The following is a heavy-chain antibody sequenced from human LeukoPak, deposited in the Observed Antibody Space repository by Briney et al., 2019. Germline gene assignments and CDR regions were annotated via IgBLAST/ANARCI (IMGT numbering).Heavy chain of an antibody. V-gene: IGHV3-66*01. CDR3: ARWQSNYYDSGGYPDY. CDR2: IYSGGST. D-gene: IGHD3-22*01. CDR1: GGSISSSSYY. J-gene: IGHJ4*02. Sequence: PSETLSLTCTVSGGSISSSSYYWGWIRQPPGKGLEWVSVIYSGGSTYYADSVKGRFTISRDNSKNTLYLQMNNLRVEGTAVYYCARWQSNYYDSGGYPDYWGQGTLVTVSS.